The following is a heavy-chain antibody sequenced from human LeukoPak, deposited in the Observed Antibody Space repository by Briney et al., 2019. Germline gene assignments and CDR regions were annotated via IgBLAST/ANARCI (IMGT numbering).Heavy chain of an antibody. V-gene: IGHV4-38-2*02. Sequence: SETLSLTCTVSGYSISSGYYWGWIRQPPGKGLEWIGSIYHSGSTYYNPSLKSRVTISVDTSKTQFSLKLSSVTAADTAVYYCARGTFWSGYYHDYWGQGTLVTVSS. J-gene: IGHJ4*02. D-gene: IGHD3-3*01. CDR2: IYHSGST. CDR1: GYSISSGYY. CDR3: ARGTFWSGYYHDY.